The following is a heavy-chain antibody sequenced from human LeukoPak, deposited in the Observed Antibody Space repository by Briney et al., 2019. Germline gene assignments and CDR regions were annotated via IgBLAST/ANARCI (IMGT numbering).Heavy chain of an antibody. CDR3: ARGRRIAAADSYYFDN. CDR2: INHSGST. V-gene: IGHV4-34*01. J-gene: IGHJ4*02. Sequence: PSETLSLTCAVYGGFFSGYYWSWIRQPPGKGLEWIGEINHSGSTNYNPSLKSRVTISVDTSKNQFSLKLSSVTAADTAVYYCARGRRIAAADSYYFDNWGQGTLVTVSS. D-gene: IGHD6-13*01. CDR1: GGFFSGYY.